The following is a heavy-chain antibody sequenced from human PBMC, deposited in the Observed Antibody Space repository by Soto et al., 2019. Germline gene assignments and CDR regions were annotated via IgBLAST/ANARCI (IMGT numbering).Heavy chain of an antibody. V-gene: IGHV2-5*02. CDR2: LYWDDAK. Sequence: QITLKESGPTLVKTTQTLTLTCTFSGFSLDTTGVHVTWIRQPPGKALEWLALLYWDDAKLYSPSLKSRLTITKDPPKNQVVLTMTNMDPVDTGTYYCAHTGPYCTNGVCYTERHLQHWGQGTLVTVSS. J-gene: IGHJ1*01. CDR1: GFSLDTTGVH. CDR3: AHTGPYCTNGVCYTERHLQH. D-gene: IGHD2-8*01.